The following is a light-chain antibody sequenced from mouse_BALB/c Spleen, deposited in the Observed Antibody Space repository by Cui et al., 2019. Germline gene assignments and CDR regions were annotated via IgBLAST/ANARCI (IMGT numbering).Light chain of an antibody. J-gene: IGKJ5*01. CDR2: DTS. V-gene: IGKV4-59*01. CDR1: SSVSY. Sequence: QIVLTQSPAIMSASPGEKVTMTCSASSSVSYMHWYQQKSGTSPKRWIYDTSKLAFGVPARFSGSGSGTSYSLTISSMEAEDAATYYCQQWSSNPPTFGAGTKLELK. CDR3: QQWSSNPPT.